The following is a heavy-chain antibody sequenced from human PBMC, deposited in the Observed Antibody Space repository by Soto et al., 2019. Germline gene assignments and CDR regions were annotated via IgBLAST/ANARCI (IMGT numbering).Heavy chain of an antibody. CDR2: IDYSGST. D-gene: IGHD2-2*01. J-gene: IGHJ5*02. CDR3: ARNSYYRSTWYWFDP. CDR1: GGSISSGGYY. Sequence: SETLSLTCTVSGGSISSGGYYWSWIRQHPGKGLEWIGYIDYSGSTSHNPSLKSRVTISVDTSKNQFSLNLRSVTAADTAVYFCARNSYYRSTWYWFDPWGQGTLVTVSS. V-gene: IGHV4-31*03.